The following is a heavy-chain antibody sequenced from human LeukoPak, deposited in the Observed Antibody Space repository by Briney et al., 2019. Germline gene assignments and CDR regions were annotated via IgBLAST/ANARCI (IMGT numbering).Heavy chain of an antibody. J-gene: IGHJ5*02. CDR3: ARGDGSGSYAKEDWFDP. CDR1: GYTFTGYY. Sequence: ASVKVSCKASGYTFTGYYMHWVRQATGQGLEWMGWMNPNSGNTGYAQKFQGRVTMTRNTSISTAYMELSSLRSEDTAVYYCARGDGSGSYAKEDWFDPWGQGTLVTVSS. V-gene: IGHV1-8*02. D-gene: IGHD3-10*01. CDR2: MNPNSGNT.